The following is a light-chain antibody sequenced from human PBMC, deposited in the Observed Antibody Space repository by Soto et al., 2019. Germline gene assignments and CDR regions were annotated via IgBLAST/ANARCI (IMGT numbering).Light chain of an antibody. CDR2: GTY. V-gene: IGKV3-20*01. J-gene: IGKJ2*01. Sequence: VLTQSPGTLSLSPGERATLSCRAGQSVSSGYLAWYQQKPGQAPRLLIYGTYTRATGIPDRFSGSGSGTDFTLTISRLQPEDFAVYYCKQYGPSPLYTFGQGTKLEI. CDR1: QSVSSGY. CDR3: KQYGPSPLYT.